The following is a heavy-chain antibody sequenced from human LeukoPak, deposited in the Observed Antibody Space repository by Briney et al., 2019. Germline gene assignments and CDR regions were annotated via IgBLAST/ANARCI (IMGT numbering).Heavy chain of an antibody. D-gene: IGHD2-2*01. CDR1: GYTFTSYG. Sequence: ASVKVSCKASGYTFTSYGISWVRQAPGQGLEWMGWISAYNGNTNYAQKLQGRVTMTTDTSTSTAYMELRSLRSDDTAVYYCARVKYHLLASRGGAFDIWGQGTMVTVSS. CDR3: ARVKYHLLASRGGAFDI. J-gene: IGHJ3*02. V-gene: IGHV1-18*01. CDR2: ISAYNGNT.